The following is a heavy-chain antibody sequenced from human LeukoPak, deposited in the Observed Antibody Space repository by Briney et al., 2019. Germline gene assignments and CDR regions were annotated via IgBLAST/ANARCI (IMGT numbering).Heavy chain of an antibody. Sequence: GGSLRLSCAASGFTFSSYWMSWVRQAPGKGLEWVSYISSSGSTIYYADSVKGRFTISRDNAKNSLYLQMNSLRAEDTAVYYCARDQYYYGMDVWGQGTTVTVSS. V-gene: IGHV3-48*04. J-gene: IGHJ6*02. CDR2: ISSSGSTI. CDR3: ARDQYYYGMDV. CDR1: GFTFSSYW.